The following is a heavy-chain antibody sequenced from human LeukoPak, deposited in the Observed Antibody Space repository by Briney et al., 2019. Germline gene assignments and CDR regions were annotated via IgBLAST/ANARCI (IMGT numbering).Heavy chain of an antibody. D-gene: IGHD3-22*01. Sequence: SETLSLTCTVSGGSISSYYWSWIRQPPGKGLEWIGYIYYSGSTNYNPSLKSRVTISVDTSKNQFSLKLSSVTAADTAVYSCARWDYDRFDYWGQGTLVTVSS. CDR1: GGSISSYY. V-gene: IGHV4-59*08. CDR2: IYYSGST. J-gene: IGHJ4*02. CDR3: ARWDYDRFDY.